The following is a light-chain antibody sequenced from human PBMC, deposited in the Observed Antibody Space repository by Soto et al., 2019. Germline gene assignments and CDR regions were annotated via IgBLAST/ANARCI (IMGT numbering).Light chain of an antibody. CDR1: QSISSW. J-gene: IGKJ1*01. Sequence: DIQMTQSPSTLSASVGGRVPITCRASQSISSWLAWYQQKPGKAPKVMIYDASSLESGVPSRFSGSGSGTECTLTISSLQPDDVATYYCQHYNSYSEAFGQGTKVDIK. V-gene: IGKV1-5*01. CDR3: QHYNSYSEA. CDR2: DAS.